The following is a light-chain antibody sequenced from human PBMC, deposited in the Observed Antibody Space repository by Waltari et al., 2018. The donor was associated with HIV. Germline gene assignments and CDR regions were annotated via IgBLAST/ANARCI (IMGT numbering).Light chain of an antibody. CDR3: HQSRSLPIT. CDR1: QGISNY. V-gene: IGKV1-9*01. J-gene: IGKJ5*01. Sequence: DIQLTQSPSFLSASVGDRVTITCRPSQGISNYLAWYQQNPGSAPKLLIYAASTLQIGVPSRFSGSGSGTDFTLTINSLEAEDAATYYCHQSRSLPITFGQGTRLEIK. CDR2: AAS.